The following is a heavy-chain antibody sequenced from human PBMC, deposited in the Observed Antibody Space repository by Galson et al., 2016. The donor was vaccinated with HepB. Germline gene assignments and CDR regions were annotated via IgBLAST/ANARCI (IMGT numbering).Heavy chain of an antibody. D-gene: IGHD6-13*01. CDR1: GFTFRSYD. J-gene: IGHJ2*01. Sequence: SLRLSCAASGFTFRSYDMSWVRQSTGKGLEWVAAIGTLHDSFFPDSVQGRFSLSRENVQNSLYLQLNRLRAGDTAVYFCARIARGSSYTLGYFDLWGRGTLVTVSS. CDR3: ARIARGSSYTLGYFDL. CDR2: IGTLHDS. V-gene: IGHV3-13*04.